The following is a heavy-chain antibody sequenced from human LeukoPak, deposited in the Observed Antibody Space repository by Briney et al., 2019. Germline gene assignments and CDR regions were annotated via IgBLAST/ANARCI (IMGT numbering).Heavy chain of an antibody. J-gene: IGHJ4*02. V-gene: IGHV4-59*08. D-gene: IGHD6-13*01. CDR3: ARGYSSSWGYFDY. CDR2: IYYSGST. CDR1: GGSISSYY. Sequence: PSETLSLTCTVSGGSISSYYWSWIRQPPGKGLEWIGYIYYSGSTNYNPSLESRVTISVDTSKNQFSLKLSSVTAADTAVYYCARGYSSSWGYFDYWGQGTLVTVSS.